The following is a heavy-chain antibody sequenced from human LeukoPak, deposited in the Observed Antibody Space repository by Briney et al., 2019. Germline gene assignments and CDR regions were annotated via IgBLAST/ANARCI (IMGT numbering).Heavy chain of an antibody. CDR1: GGSVSSYF. Sequence: SETLSLTCTVSGGSVSSYFWSWIRQPPGKGLEWIGFIFYSGGTNYNPSLKSRVTISVDTSKNQFSLKLSSVTAADTAVYYCARAWEQQLVQGAFDIWGQGTLVTVSS. CDR3: ARAWEQQLVQGAFDI. CDR2: IFYSGGT. V-gene: IGHV4-59*02. D-gene: IGHD6-13*01. J-gene: IGHJ3*02.